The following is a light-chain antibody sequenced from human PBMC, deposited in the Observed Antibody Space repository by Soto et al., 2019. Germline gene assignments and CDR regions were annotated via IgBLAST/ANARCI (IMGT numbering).Light chain of an antibody. CDR3: SSYTSSSTLSTYV. CDR2: DVS. Sequence: QSVLTQPASVSGSPGQSSTISCTGTSSDVGGYNYVSWYQHHPGKAPKLMIYDVSNRPSGVSNRFSGSKFGNTASLIISGLQAEDEADYYCSSYTSSSTLSTYVFGTGTKVTVL. CDR1: SSDVGGYNY. V-gene: IGLV2-14*03. J-gene: IGLJ1*01.